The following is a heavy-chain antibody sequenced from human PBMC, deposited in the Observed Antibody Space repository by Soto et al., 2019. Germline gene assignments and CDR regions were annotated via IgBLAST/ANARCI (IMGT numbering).Heavy chain of an antibody. Sequence: PSETLSLTCAVSGGSISSSNWWSWVRQPPGKGLEWIGEIYHSGSTNYNPSLKSRVTISVDKSKNQFSLKLSSVTAADTAVYYCARLGELSLGEFDYWGQGTLVTVSS. CDR2: IYHSGST. D-gene: IGHD3-16*02. J-gene: IGHJ4*02. CDR1: GGSISSSNW. CDR3: ARLGELSLGEFDY. V-gene: IGHV4-4*02.